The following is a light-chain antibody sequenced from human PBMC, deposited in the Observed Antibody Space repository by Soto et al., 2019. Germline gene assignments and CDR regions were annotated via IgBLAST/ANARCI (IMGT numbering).Light chain of an antibody. CDR3: QPYNNWPLT. J-gene: IGKJ4*01. V-gene: IGKV3-15*01. CDR2: GAS. Sequence: EIVMTQSPATLSVSPGERATLSCRASQSVSSNLAWYQQKPGQAPTLVIYGASARATGIPARFSGSGSGTEFTLTISSLQSEDFAVYYRQPYNNWPLTFGGGTKV. CDR1: QSVSSN.